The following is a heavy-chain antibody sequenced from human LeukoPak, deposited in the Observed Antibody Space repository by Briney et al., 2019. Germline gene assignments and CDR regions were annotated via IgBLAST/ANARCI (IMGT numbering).Heavy chain of an antibody. CDR1: GFTISNAW. V-gene: IGHV3-15*01. Sequence: AGTLSLSCAASGFTISNAWLSWVRQAPGKGLEWVGRIKSNTDGGTTDYPARVKGRFIISIDYSNNTLYLQMNRLKAEDTAVYYCTTGLGIQLWFYVYWGQGTLVTVSS. J-gene: IGHJ4*02. D-gene: IGHD5-18*01. CDR3: TTGLGIQLWFYVY. CDR2: IKSNTDGGTT.